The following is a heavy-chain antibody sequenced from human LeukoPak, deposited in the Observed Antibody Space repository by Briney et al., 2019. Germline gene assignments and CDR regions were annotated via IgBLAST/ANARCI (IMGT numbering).Heavy chain of an antibody. CDR3: AKGGYYIHYFDY. V-gene: IGHV3-23*01. CDR2: ISGSGGST. Sequence: GGSLRLSCAASGFTLSSYGTSWVRQAAGKGLEWVSAISGSGGSTYYADSVKGRFTISRDNSKNTLYLQMNSLRAEDTAVYYCAKGGYYIHYFDYWGQGTLVTVSS. D-gene: IGHD3-22*01. J-gene: IGHJ4*02. CDR1: GFTLSSYG.